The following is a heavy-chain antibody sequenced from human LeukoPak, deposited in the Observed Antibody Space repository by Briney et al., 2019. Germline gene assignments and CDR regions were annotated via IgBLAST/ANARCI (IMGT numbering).Heavy chain of an antibody. CDR3: AKRGHQLPVQLYYYYMDV. Sequence: GGSLRLSCAASGFTFSSYGMHWVRQAPGKGLGWVAFIRYDGSNKYYADSVKGRFTISRDNSKNTLYLQMNSLRAEGTAVYYCAKRGHQLPVQLYYYYMDVWGKGTTVTVSS. CDR1: GFTFSSYG. CDR2: IRYDGSNK. D-gene: IGHD2-2*01. J-gene: IGHJ6*03. V-gene: IGHV3-30*02.